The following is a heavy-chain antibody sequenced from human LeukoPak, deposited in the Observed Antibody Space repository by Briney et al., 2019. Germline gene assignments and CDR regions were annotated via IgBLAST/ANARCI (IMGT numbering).Heavy chain of an antibody. J-gene: IGHJ4*02. V-gene: IGHV1-69*05. CDR1: GGTFTSYA. D-gene: IGHD2-2*01. CDR2: IIPIFGTA. Sequence: ASVKVSCKASGGTFTSYAISWVRQAPGQGLEWMGRIIPIFGTANYAQKFQGRVTITTDESTSTAYMELSSLRSEDTAVYYCARIFRDCSSTSCPLDYWGQGTLVTVSS. CDR3: ARIFRDCSSTSCPLDY.